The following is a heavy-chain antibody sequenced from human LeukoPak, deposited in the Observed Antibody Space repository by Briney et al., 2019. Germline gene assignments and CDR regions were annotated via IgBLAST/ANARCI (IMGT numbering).Heavy chain of an antibody. J-gene: IGHJ4*02. V-gene: IGHV4-34*01. CDR1: GGSFSGYY. CDR2: INHSGIT. Sequence: SETLSLTCAVNGGSFSGYYWTWIRQAPGKGLEWIGEINHSGITNSNPSLKSRVTISAGTSKNQFSLELTSVTAADTAVYFCASQARYFYDTSGFYFESWGQGILVSVSS. CDR3: ASQARYFYDTSGFYFES. D-gene: IGHD3-22*01.